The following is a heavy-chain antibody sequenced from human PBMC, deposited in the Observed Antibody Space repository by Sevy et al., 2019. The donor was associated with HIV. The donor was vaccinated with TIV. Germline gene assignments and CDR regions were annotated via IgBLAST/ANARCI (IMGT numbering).Heavy chain of an antibody. CDR2: INHNSGGT. CDR1: GYTFTGYY. CDR3: ARDKGDSSSWYVFDY. Sequence: ASVKVSCKASGYTFTGYYMHWVRQAPGQGLEWMGRINHNSGGTNYAQKFQGRVTMTRDTSISTAYMELSRLRSDDTAVYYCARDKGDSSSWYVFDYWGQGTLVTVSS. J-gene: IGHJ4*02. V-gene: IGHV1-2*06. D-gene: IGHD6-13*01.